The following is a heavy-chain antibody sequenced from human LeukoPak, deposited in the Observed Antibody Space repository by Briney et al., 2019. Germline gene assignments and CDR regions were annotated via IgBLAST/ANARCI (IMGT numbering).Heavy chain of an antibody. CDR1: GFNFNNYW. J-gene: IGHJ3*01. Sequence: GESLKISCEASGFNFNNYWVGWVRQMPGKGLEWMGIIYPGDYDTRYSPSFHGHVTISVDKSISTAYLQWRSLRASDTAMYFCAGHSFDTVDAFDVWGQGTIVTVSA. CDR2: IYPGDYDT. V-gene: IGHV5-51*01. D-gene: IGHD2-2*02. CDR3: AGHSFDTVDAFDV.